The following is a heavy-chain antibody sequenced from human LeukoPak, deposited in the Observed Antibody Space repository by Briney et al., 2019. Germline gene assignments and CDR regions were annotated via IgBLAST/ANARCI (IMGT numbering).Heavy chain of an antibody. D-gene: IGHD6-13*01. CDR3: ARHVNPSSWSPFDAFDI. CDR1: GYSFTSYW. V-gene: IGHV5-51*01. CDR2: IYPGDSDT. Sequence: GESLQISCKGSGYSFTSYWIGWVRQLPGKGLEWMGIIYPGDSDTGYSPSFQGQVTISADKSISTAYLQWSSLKASDTAMYYCARHVNPSSWSPFDAFDIWGQGTMVTVSS. J-gene: IGHJ3*02.